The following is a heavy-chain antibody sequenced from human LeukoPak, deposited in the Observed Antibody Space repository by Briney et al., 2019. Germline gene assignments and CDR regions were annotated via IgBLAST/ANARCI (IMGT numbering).Heavy chain of an antibody. D-gene: IGHD3-16*01. J-gene: IGHJ5*02. V-gene: IGHV1-18*01. CDR1: GYTFTSYG. CDR3: ARYVGVQFDP. CDR2: ISAYNGNK. Sequence: ASXXVSCKASGYTFTSYGISWVRQAPGQGVEGMGWISAYNGNKNYAQKLQGRVTMTTDTSTSTAYMELRSLRSDDTAVYYCARYVGVQFDPWGQGTLVTVSS.